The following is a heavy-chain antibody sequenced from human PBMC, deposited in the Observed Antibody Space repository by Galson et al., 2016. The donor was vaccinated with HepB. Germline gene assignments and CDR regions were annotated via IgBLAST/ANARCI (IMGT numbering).Heavy chain of an antibody. V-gene: IGHV3-30*04. CDR3: ATSPTSNTNYRPHAFDI. Sequence: SLRLSCAASGFTFTSHAMHWVRQAPGKGLEWVAHTSYDGSYNHYADSVKGRFTISRDNSRDTLYLQLTSLRPEDTALYYCATSPTSNTNYRPHAFDIWGHGTKVIVSS. CDR2: TSYDGSYN. J-gene: IGHJ3*02. CDR1: GFTFTSHA. D-gene: IGHD4-11*01.